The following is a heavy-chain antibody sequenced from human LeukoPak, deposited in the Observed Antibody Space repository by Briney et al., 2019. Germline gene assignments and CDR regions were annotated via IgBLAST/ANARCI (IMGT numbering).Heavy chain of an antibody. V-gene: IGHV1-2*02. Sequence: VASVKVSCKASGYTFTGYYMHGVRQAPGLGLEWMGWINPNSGGTYYAQKFQGRVTMTRDTSISTAYMELSRLRSDDTAVYCCARGGDSSSWYGWFDPWGQGTRVSVSS. D-gene: IGHD6-13*01. CDR1: GYTFTGYY. J-gene: IGHJ5*02. CDR3: ARGGDSSSWYGWFDP. CDR2: INPNSGGT.